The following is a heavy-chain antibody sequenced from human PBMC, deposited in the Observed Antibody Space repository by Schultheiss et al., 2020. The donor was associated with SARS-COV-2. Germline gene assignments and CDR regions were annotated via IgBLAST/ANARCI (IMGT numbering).Heavy chain of an antibody. CDR3: AKDLGMGSSWYDFDY. D-gene: IGHD6-13*01. CDR1: GFTFSSYG. V-gene: IGHV3-30*18. CDR2: ISYDGSNK. J-gene: IGHJ4*02. Sequence: GSLRLSCAASGFTFSSYGMHWVRQAPGKGLEWVAVISYDGSNKYYADSVKGRFTISRDNSKNTLYLQMNSLRAEDTAVYYCAKDLGMGSSWYDFDYWGQGTLVTVSS.